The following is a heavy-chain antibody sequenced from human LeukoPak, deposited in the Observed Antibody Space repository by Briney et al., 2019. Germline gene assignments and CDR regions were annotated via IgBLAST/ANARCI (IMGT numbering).Heavy chain of an antibody. V-gene: IGHV3-21*01. CDR2: ISSSSSYI. J-gene: IGHJ1*01. Sequence: GGSLRLSCAASGFTFSSYSMNWVRQAPGKGLEWVSSISSSSSYIYYADSVKGRFTISRDNAKNSLYLQMNSLRAEDTAVYYCARETYVLHRWGYFQHWGQGTLVTVSS. CDR1: GFTFSSYS. D-gene: IGHD3-16*01. CDR3: ARETYVLHRWGYFQH.